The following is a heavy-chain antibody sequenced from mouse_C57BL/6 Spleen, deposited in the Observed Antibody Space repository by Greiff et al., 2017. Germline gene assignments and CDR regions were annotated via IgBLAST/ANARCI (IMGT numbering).Heavy chain of an antibody. D-gene: IGHD1-1*01. V-gene: IGHV10-3*01. J-gene: IGHJ4*01. CDR3: VRGNYYYGSSSYYYAMDY. Sequence: DAGGGLVQPKGSLKLSCAASGFTFNTYAMHWVRQAPGKGLEWVARIRSKSSNYATYYADSVKDRFTISRDDSQSMLYLQMNNLKTEDTAMYYCVRGNYYYGSSSYYYAMDYWGQGTSVTVSS. CDR2: IRSKSSNYAT. CDR1: GFTFNTYA.